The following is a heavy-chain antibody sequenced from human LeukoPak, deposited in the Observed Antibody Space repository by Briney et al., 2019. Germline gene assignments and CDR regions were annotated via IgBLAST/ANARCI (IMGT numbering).Heavy chain of an antibody. CDR3: ARAGYSSGWHYFDY. D-gene: IGHD6-19*01. CDR2: INSDGSST. J-gene: IGHJ4*02. V-gene: IGHV3-74*01. Sequence: GGSLRLSCAASGFTFSSYWMHWVRQAPGGGLVWVSRINSDGSSTSYADSVKGRFTISRDNAKNTLYLQTNSLRAEDTAVYYCARAGYSSGWHYFDYWGQGTLVTVSS. CDR1: GFTFSSYW.